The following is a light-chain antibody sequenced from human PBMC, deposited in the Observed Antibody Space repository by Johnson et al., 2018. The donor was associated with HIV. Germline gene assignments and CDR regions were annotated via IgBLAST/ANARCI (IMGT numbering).Light chain of an antibody. J-gene: IGLJ1*01. CDR3: GTWDSSLSAEV. CDR2: ENN. V-gene: IGLV1-51*02. CDR1: SSNIGDNY. Sequence: QSVLTQPPSVSAAPGQKVTISCSGSSSNIGDNYVSWYQQLPGTAPKLLMFENNQRPSGITDRFSGSKSGTSATLGITGLQTGDEADYYCGTWDSSLSAEVFGTGTKVTVL.